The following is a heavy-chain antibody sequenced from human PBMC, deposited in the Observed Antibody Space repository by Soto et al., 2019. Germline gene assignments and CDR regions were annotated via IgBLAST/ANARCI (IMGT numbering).Heavy chain of an antibody. J-gene: IGHJ3*02. V-gene: IGHV1-8*01. CDR3: ASIGDSSGYDAFDI. Sequence: GASVKVSCKASGYTFTSYDINWVRQATGQGLEWMGWMNPNSGNTGYAQKFQGRVTMTRNTSISTAYMELSSLRSEDMAVYYCASIGDSSGYDAFDIWGQGTMVTVSS. CDR1: GYTFTSYD. D-gene: IGHD3-22*01. CDR2: MNPNSGNT.